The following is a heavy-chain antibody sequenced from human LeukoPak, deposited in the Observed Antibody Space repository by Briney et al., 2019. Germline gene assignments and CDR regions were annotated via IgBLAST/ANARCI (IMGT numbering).Heavy chain of an antibody. V-gene: IGHV3-21*01. CDR1: GFAISSYS. CDR3: ARDSYYYDSSGPQV. Sequence: PGGSLRLSCVASGFAISSYSMNWVRGAPGKGLEWVSSIISSGTSIYCADSVKGRFTTSRDNAKNSVYLQMNSLRAEDTAVYYCARDSYYYDSSGPQVWGQGTLVTVSS. D-gene: IGHD3-22*01. CDR2: IISSGTSI. J-gene: IGHJ4*02.